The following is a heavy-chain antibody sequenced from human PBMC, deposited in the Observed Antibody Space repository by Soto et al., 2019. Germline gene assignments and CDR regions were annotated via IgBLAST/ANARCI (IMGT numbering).Heavy chain of an antibody. D-gene: IGHD3-10*01. CDR3: ARDGQTTMVRGLRGGFYNYYGMDV. CDR1: GYTFTSYG. CDR2: ISTYNGNT. V-gene: IGHV1-18*04. J-gene: IGHJ6*02. Sequence: QVQLVQSGAEVKKPGASVKVSCKASGYTFTSYGISWVRQAPGQGLEWMGWISTYNGNTNYAQKLQGRVTMTTDTATSTAYMELRSLRSDDTAVYYCARDGQTTMVRGLRGGFYNYYGMDVWGQGTTVTVSS.